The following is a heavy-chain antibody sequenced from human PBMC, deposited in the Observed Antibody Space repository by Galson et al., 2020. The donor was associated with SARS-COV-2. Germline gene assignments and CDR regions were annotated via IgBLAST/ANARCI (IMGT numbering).Heavy chain of an antibody. CDR1: GNSISSGSYS. D-gene: IGHD4-17*01. V-gene: IGHV4-30-2*01. Sequence: SENLSLTCPVSGNSISSGSYSWNWIRQPPGKGLEWIGYISHSGGTYYNPSLKSRVTISGDRSKHQFSLRLSSVTAADTAVYYCARLHYGEYAPEAFDIWGPGTRVTVAS. J-gene: IGHJ3*02. CDR3: ARLHYGEYAPEAFDI. CDR2: ISHSGGT.